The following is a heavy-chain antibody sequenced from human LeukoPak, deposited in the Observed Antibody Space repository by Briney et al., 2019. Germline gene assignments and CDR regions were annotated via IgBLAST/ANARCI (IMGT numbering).Heavy chain of an antibody. CDR1: GYTFTSYG. V-gene: IGHV1-18*01. Sequence: ASVKVSCKASGYTFTSYGISWVRQAPGQGLEWMGWISAYNGNTNYAQKLQGRVTMTTDTSTSTAYMELRSLRSDDTAVYYCARDVLVNLGYCSSTSCSKLDYWGQGTLVTVSS. D-gene: IGHD2-2*01. CDR2: ISAYNGNT. J-gene: IGHJ4*02. CDR3: ARDVLVNLGYCSSTSCSKLDY.